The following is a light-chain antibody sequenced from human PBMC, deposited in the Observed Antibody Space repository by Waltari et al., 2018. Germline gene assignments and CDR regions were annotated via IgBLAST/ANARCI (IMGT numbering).Light chain of an antibody. Sequence: EIVLTQSPGTLSLSPGDRATLSCRASQSVSSNYLAWYQQKPGQAPRLLIYGASSRATGIPDRFSGSGSGTDFTLTISGLEPEDFAVYYCQQYGSSQFTFGPGTKVDIK. V-gene: IGKV3-20*01. J-gene: IGKJ3*01. CDR3: QQYGSSQFT. CDR2: GAS. CDR1: QSVSSNY.